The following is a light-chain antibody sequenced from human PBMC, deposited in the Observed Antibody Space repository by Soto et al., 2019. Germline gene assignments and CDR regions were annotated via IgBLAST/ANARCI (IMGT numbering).Light chain of an antibody. CDR2: KAS. CDR1: QRISSW. V-gene: IGKV1-5*03. Sequence: DVQMTQSPSTLSASLGDRVTITCRASQRISSWLAWYQQKPGKAPKLLIYKASTLESGVPSRFSGSGSGAEFTLTISSLQPDGFATYYCQQYNNYSWTFGQGTKVEIK. CDR3: QQYNNYSWT. J-gene: IGKJ1*01.